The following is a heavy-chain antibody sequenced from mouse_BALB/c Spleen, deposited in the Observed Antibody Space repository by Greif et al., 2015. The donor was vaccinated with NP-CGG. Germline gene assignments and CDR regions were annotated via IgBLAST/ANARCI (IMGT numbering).Heavy chain of an antibody. V-gene: IGHV5-4*02. J-gene: IGHJ2*01. CDR3: ASGSSFDY. CDR1: GLTFSDYY. D-gene: IGHD1-1*01. CDR2: ISDGGSYT. Sequence: EVQVVESGGGLVKPGGSLKLSCAASGLTFSDYYMYWVRQTPEKRLEWVATISDGGSYTYYPDSVKGRFTISRDNAKNNLYLQMSSLKSEDTAMYYCASGSSFDYWGQGTTLTVSS.